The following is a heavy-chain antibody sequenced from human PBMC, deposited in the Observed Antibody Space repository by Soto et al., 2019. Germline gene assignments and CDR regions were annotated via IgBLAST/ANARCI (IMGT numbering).Heavy chain of an antibody. CDR2: IYYSGST. CDR3: ARDDHGDYYFDY. D-gene: IGHD7-27*01. Sequence: SETLSLTCTVSGGSISSYYWSWIRQPPGKGLEWIGYIYYSGSTNYNPSLKSRVTISVDTSKNQFSLKLSSVTAADTAVYYCARDDHGDYYFDYWGQGTLVTVSS. J-gene: IGHJ4*02. V-gene: IGHV4-59*01. CDR1: GGSISSYY.